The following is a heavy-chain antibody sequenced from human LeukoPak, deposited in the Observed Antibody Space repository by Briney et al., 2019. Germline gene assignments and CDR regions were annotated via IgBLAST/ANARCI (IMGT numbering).Heavy chain of an antibody. Sequence: GGSLRLSCAASGFTFNSYSMSWVRQAPGKGLEWVSYISHTSESTYYADSVKGRFTISRDNSKNTMYMQMNSLRAEDTAVYYCAKDRIAVAAATPDYWGQGALVTVSS. D-gene: IGHD6-19*01. CDR1: GFTFNSYS. J-gene: IGHJ4*02. CDR3: AKDRIAVAAATPDY. CDR2: ISHTSEST. V-gene: IGHV3-23*01.